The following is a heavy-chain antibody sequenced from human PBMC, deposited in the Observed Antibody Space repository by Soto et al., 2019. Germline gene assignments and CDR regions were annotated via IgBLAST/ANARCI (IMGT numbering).Heavy chain of an antibody. J-gene: IGHJ4*02. D-gene: IGHD3-9*01. V-gene: IGHV4-34*01. CDR1: GGSFSGYY. Sequence: SETLSLTCAVYGGSFSGYYWSWIRQPPGKGLEWIGEINQSGSTNYNPSLKSRVTISVDTAKNQFSLKLSSVTAADTAVYYCSRASDLRYFDWLLSRPFDYWGQGTLVTVSS. CDR3: SRASDLRYFDWLLSRPFDY. CDR2: INQSGST.